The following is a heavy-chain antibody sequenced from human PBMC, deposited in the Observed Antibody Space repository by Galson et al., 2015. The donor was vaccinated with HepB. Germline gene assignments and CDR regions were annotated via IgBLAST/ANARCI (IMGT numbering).Heavy chain of an antibody. V-gene: IGHV3-33*01. D-gene: IGHD5-24*01. CDR3: ARDLRDGYNWGIDY. Sequence: SLRLSCAASGFTFSSYGMHWVRQAPGKGLEWVAVIWYDGSNKYYADSVKGRFTISRDNSKNTLYLQMSSLRAEDTAVYYCARDLRDGYNWGIDYWGQGTLVTVSS. J-gene: IGHJ4*02. CDR2: IWYDGSNK. CDR1: GFTFSSYG.